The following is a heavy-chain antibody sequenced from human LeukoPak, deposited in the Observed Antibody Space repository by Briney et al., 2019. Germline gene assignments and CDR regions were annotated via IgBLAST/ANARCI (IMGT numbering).Heavy chain of an antibody. CDR3: AKEFYESFDY. Sequence: GGSLRLSCAASGFTFSSYAMSWVRQAPGKGLEWVSAISGSTDTTYYADSVKGRFTISRDNSKNTLYLQMNSLRAEDTAVYYCAKEFYESFDYWGQGTLVTVSS. J-gene: IGHJ4*02. CDR1: GFTFSSYA. D-gene: IGHD5/OR15-5a*01. V-gene: IGHV3-23*01. CDR2: ISGSTDTT.